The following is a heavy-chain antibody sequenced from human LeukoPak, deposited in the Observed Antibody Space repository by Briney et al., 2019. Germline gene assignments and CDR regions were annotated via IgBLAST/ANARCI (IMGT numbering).Heavy chain of an antibody. D-gene: IGHD5-24*01. J-gene: IGHJ4*02. CDR2: IKEDGSEE. CDR1: GFTFSNYW. CDR3: ARLLGQGHGYRAFDY. Sequence: PGGSLRLSCAASGFTFSNYWMTWVRQAPGKGLNWVAHIKEDGSEEYYVDSVKGRFTMSRDNAMNSLYLQMSRLRVEDTAAYYCARLLGQGHGYRAFDYWGQGTLVTVSS. V-gene: IGHV3-7*02.